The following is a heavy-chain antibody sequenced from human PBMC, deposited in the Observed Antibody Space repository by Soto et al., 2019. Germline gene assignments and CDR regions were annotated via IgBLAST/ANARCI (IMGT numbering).Heavy chain of an antibody. CDR2: ISTYNGNT. J-gene: IGHJ6*03. Sequence: QVPLVQSGAEVKQPGASVKVSCKASGYTFTNYGFTWVRQAPGQGLEWLGWISTYNGNTKYAQKVQGRLTMTTDTSTSTANMELTSLRSDDTALYYWARTTVTASYYYMDVWGKGSTVTVSS. CDR1: GYTFTNYG. V-gene: IGHV1-18*01. D-gene: IGHD4-17*01. CDR3: ARTTVTASYYYMDV.